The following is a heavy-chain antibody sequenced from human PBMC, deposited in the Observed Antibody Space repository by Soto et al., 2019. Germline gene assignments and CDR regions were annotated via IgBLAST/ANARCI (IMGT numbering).Heavy chain of an antibody. V-gene: IGHV4-59*01. CDR2: IYYSGST. D-gene: IGHD1-26*01. CDR3: AREGSGSYSYYFDY. Sequence: SETLSLTCTVSGGSISSYYWSWIRQPPGKGLEWIGYIYYSGSTNYNPSLKSRVTISVDTSKNQFSLKLSSVTAADTAVYYCAREGSGSYSYYFDYWGQGTLVTVPQ. J-gene: IGHJ4*02. CDR1: GGSISSYY.